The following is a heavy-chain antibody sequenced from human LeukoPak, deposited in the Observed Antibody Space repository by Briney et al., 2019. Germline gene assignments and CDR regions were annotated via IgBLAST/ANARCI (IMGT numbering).Heavy chain of an antibody. Sequence: QTGGSLRLSCAASGFTFDDYGMSWVRHAPGKGLEWVSGINWNGGSTGYADSVKGRFTISRANAKNSLYLQMNSLRAEDTALYYCARLFSYDSSGYPNNWGQGTLVTVSS. D-gene: IGHD3-22*01. V-gene: IGHV3-20*04. CDR2: INWNGGST. CDR1: GFTFDDYG. CDR3: ARLFSYDSSGYPNN. J-gene: IGHJ4*02.